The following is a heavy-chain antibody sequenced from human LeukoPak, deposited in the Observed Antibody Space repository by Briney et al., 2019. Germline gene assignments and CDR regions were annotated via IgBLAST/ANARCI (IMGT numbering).Heavy chain of an antibody. Sequence: PGGSLRLSCAASGFTFSSYGMHWVRQSPGKGLEWVAFIGNDGSYKYYVDSVKGRFTISRDNSKNTLYLQINSLRPEDTAVYYCAKDRHPCSNDNCYGYYFDYWGQGTLVTVSS. CDR2: IGNDGSYK. D-gene: IGHD2-2*01. J-gene: IGHJ4*02. V-gene: IGHV3-30*02. CDR1: GFTFSSYG. CDR3: AKDRHPCSNDNCYGYYFDY.